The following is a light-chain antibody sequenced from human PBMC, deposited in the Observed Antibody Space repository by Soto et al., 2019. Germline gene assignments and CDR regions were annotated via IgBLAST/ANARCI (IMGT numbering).Light chain of an antibody. Sequence: DIQLTQSPSFLSASVGDRVTITCRASQGISSYLAWYQQTPGKAPKLLIYASSTLQSGLPSRFSGSGSGTEFPLTIISLQPEDFATYYCQQLTTFPVTFGQGTRLDI. J-gene: IGKJ5*01. CDR3: QQLTTFPVT. CDR1: QGISSY. V-gene: IGKV1-9*01. CDR2: ASS.